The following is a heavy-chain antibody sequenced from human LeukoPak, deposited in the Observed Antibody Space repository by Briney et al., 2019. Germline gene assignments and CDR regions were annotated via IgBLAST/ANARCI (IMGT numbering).Heavy chain of an antibody. Sequence: PGGSLRLPCAASGFTFTNYAMSWVRQAPGKGLEWVANIDGSERNYVDSVRGRFSISRDNAKNSLILQMDNLRVEDTAVYYCAGGYNDYYAMDVWGQGTTVTVS. D-gene: IGHD2-15*01. CDR2: IDGSER. V-gene: IGHV3-7*01. CDR3: AGGYNDYYAMDV. J-gene: IGHJ6*02. CDR1: GFTFTNYA.